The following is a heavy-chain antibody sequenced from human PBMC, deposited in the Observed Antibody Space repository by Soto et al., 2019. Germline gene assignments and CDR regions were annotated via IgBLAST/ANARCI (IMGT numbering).Heavy chain of an antibody. Sequence: EVQLVESGGGLVQPGGSLRLSCAASGFTFSSYAMHWVGQAPGKGLEYVSVINSNGGSTDYANSVKSRFTNSRDNYKNTLYLQMGSLRAEDMAMYYCARTSGYAFDYWGRETLVTVSS. V-gene: IGHV3-64*01. CDR3: ARTSGYAFDY. J-gene: IGHJ4*02. CDR1: GFTFSSYA. CDR2: INSNGGST. D-gene: IGHD5-12*01.